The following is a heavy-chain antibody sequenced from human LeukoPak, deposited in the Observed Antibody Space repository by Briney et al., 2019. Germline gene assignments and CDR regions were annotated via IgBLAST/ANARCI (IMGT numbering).Heavy chain of an antibody. D-gene: IGHD2-2*02. V-gene: IGHV4-34*01. CDR3: AQIRGYCSSTSCYTKWFDP. CDR2: INHSGST. CDR1: GGSFSGYY. Sequence: SETLSLTCAVYGGSFSGYYWSWICQPPGKGLEWIGEINHSGSTNYNPSLKSRVTISVDTSKNQFSLKLSSVTAADTAVYYCAQIRGYCSSTSCYTKWFDPWGQGTLVTVSS. J-gene: IGHJ5*02.